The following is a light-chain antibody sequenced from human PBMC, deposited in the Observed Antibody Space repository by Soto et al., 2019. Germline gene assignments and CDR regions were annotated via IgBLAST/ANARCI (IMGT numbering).Light chain of an antibody. J-gene: IGLJ3*02. CDR3: QTYDGTNGV. V-gene: IGLV6-57*03. Sequence: NFMLTQPHSVSESPGKTVTLSCTRSSGNIAFNYVQWYQQRPGSAPTIVIYEDQKRPSGVPDRFSGSIVSSSNSASLTISGLKTEDEADYYCQTYDGTNGVFGGGTKLTVL. CDR2: EDQ. CDR1: SGNIAFNY.